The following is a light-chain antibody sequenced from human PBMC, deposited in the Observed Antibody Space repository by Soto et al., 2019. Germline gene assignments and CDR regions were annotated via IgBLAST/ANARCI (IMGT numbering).Light chain of an antibody. CDR2: EGS. Sequence: QSVLTQPASVSGSPGQSITISCTGTSSDVGSYNLVSWYQLHPGKAPKLMIHEGSKRPSGVSNRFSGSKSGNTASLTISGLQAEDEADYYCCSYAGSSTYVFGTGTKLTVL. V-gene: IGLV2-23*01. J-gene: IGLJ1*01. CDR1: SSDVGSYNL. CDR3: CSYAGSSTYV.